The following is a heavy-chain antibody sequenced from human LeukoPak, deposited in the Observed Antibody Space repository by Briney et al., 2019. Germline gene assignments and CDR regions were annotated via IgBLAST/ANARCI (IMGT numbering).Heavy chain of an antibody. CDR3: ARDPEDGYNSGISDYYYYMDV. J-gene: IGHJ6*03. CDR2: INPSGGST. CDR1: GYTFTSYY. D-gene: IGHD5-24*01. V-gene: IGHV1-46*01. Sequence: ASVKVSCKASGYTFTSYYMHWVQQAPGQGLEWMGIINPSGGSTSYAQKFQGRVTMTRDMSTSTVYMELSSLRSEDTAVYYCARDPEDGYNSGISDYYYYMDVWGKGTTVTVSS.